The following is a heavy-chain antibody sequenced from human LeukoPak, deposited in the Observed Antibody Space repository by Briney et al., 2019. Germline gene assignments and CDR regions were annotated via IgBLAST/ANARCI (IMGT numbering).Heavy chain of an antibody. V-gene: IGHV4-30-4*08. CDR1: GGSISSYY. J-gene: IGHJ4*02. CDR2: TYYSGST. D-gene: IGHD2-2*01. CDR3: AREGGFYCSSTSCYGLDY. Sequence: SETLSLTCTVSGGSISSYYWTWIRQPPGKGLEWIGYTYYSGSTYYNPSLKSRVTISVDTSKNQFSLKLSSVTAADTAVYYCAREGGFYCSSTSCYGLDYWGQGTLVTVSS.